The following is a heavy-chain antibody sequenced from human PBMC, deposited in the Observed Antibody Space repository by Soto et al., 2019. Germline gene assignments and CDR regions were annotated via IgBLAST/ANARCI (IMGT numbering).Heavy chain of an antibody. J-gene: IGHJ4*02. D-gene: IGHD6-19*01. CDR3: ARYHSSGFYGDY. CDR2: IFYNGGT. CDR1: GGSISPYS. Sequence: QVHLQGSGPGLVKPSETLSLTCTVSGGSISPYSWSWIRQPPGKGLEWIGYIFYNGGTNYNPSLKSRVTISVDPSKNQFSLRLTSVTAADTAVYYCARYHSSGFYGDYWGQGTLVTVSS. V-gene: IGHV4-59*08.